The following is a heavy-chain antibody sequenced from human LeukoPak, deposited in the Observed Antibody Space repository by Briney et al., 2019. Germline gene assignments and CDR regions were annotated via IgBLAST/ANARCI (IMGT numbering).Heavy chain of an antibody. CDR1: GYTFTTYW. CDR2: VSPGDSDT. CDR3: ARRYCSSTFCHGAFDI. Sequence: GESLKIFCKGSGYTFTTYWIGWVRQMPGKGLEWMGIVSPGDSDTRYSPSFQGQVTISADKSIRTAYLQWSSLKASDTAMYYCARRYCSSTFCHGAFDIWGQGTMVTVSS. V-gene: IGHV5-51*01. D-gene: IGHD2-2*01. J-gene: IGHJ3*02.